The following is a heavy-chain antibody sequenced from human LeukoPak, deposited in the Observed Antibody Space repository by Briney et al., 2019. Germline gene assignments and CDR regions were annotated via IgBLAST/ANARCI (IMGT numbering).Heavy chain of an antibody. CDR1: GYTFTSYG. CDR3: ARDHSWGSSYYYMDV. CDR2: ISAYNGNT. D-gene: IGHD3-16*01. Sequence: ASVKVSCKASGYTFTSYGISWVRQAPGQGLEWMGWISAYNGNTNYAQKLQGRVTMTTDTSTSTAYMELRSLRSDDTAVYYCARDHSWGSSYYYMDVWGKGTTVTVSS. V-gene: IGHV1-18*01. J-gene: IGHJ6*03.